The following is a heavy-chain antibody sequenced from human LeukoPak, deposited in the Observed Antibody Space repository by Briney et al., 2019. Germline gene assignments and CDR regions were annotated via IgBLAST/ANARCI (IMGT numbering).Heavy chain of an antibody. CDR1: GFIINTYS. J-gene: IGHJ4*02. CDR3: ARDLDYGLDY. Sequence: GGSLRLSCAASGFIINTYSMNWVRQAPGKGLEWVSYISSSGGTMYYADSVKGRFTISRDNANNSLYLQLNSLTVEDTAVYYCARDLDYGLDYWGQGTLVTVSS. V-gene: IGHV3-48*01. CDR2: ISSSGGTM. D-gene: IGHD4-17*01.